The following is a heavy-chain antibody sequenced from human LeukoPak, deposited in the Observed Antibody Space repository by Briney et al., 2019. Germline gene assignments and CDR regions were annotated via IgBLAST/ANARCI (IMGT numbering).Heavy chain of an antibody. V-gene: IGHV4-61*01. CDR1: GGSVSSGSYY. CDR2: IYYSGST. D-gene: IGHD2-2*01. CDR3: ARVTLIVVVAWFDP. Sequence: SETLSLTCTVSGGSVSSGSYYWSWIRQPPGKGLEWIGYIYYSGSTNYNPSLKSRVTISVDTSKNQFSLKLSSVTAADTAVYYCARVTLIVVVAWFDPWGQGTLVTVSS. J-gene: IGHJ5*02.